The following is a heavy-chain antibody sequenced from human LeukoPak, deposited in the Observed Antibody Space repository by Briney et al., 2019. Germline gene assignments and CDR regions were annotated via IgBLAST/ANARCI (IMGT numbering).Heavy chain of an antibody. CDR1: GFTFSTYA. D-gene: IGHD6-13*01. V-gene: IGHV3-23*01. CDR2: ISGSGGST. CDR3: AKDKEAGRFFDY. Sequence: AGGSLRLPCAASGFTFSTYAMTWVRQAPGKGLEWVSTISGSGGSTYYADSVKGRLTISRDNSKNTLYLQLNSLRADDTAVYYCAKDKEAGRFFDYWGQGALVTVSS. J-gene: IGHJ4*02.